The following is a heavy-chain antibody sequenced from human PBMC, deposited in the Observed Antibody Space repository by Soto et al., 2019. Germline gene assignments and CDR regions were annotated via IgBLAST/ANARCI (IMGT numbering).Heavy chain of an antibody. CDR3: ARGLYDSSGYYSYYYYYGMDV. D-gene: IGHD3-22*01. CDR1: GGSVSSGSYY. CDR2: IYYSGST. J-gene: IGHJ6*02. Sequence: QVQLQESGPGLVKPSETLSLTCTVSGGSVSSGSYYWSWIRQPPGKGLEWIGYIYYSGSTNYNPSLKSRVTISVDTSKNQFSLKLSSVTAADTAVYYCARGLYDSSGYYSYYYYYGMDVWGQGTTVTVSS. V-gene: IGHV4-61*01.